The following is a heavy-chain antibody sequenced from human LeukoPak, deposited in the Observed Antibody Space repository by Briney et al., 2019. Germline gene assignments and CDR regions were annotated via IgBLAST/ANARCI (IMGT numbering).Heavy chain of an antibody. J-gene: IGHJ4*02. CDR1: GGSISSYY. CDR2: IYYSGST. Sequence: SETLSLTCTVSGGSISSYYWGWIRQPPGKGLEWIGSIYYSGSTYYNPSLKSRVTISVDTSKNQFSLKLSSVTAADTAVYYCARQVTVGSFFDYWGQGTLVTVSS. CDR3: ARQVTVGSFFDY. V-gene: IGHV4-39*01. D-gene: IGHD2-21*02.